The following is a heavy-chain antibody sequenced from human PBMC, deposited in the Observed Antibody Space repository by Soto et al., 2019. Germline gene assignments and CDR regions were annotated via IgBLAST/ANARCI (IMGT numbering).Heavy chain of an antibody. CDR1: CGSIRGFY. J-gene: IGHJ4*02. V-gene: IGHV4-34*01. CDR3: AGEAFDS. CDR2: INHSGST. Sequence: SQILSLTRTFSCGSIRGFYWSWIRQPPGKGLEWIGEINHSGSTNYNPSLKSRVTISVDNSKNTLYLQMNSLRTEDTAIYYCAGEAFDSWGQGTLVTVSS.